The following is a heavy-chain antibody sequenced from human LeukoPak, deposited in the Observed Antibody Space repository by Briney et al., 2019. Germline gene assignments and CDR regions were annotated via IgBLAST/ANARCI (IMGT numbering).Heavy chain of an antibody. D-gene: IGHD2-21*02. CDR2: IYTSGST. CDR3: ARDGDENWFDP. J-gene: IGHJ5*02. V-gene: IGHV4-61*02. Sequence: PSETLSLTCTVSGGSISSGSYYWSWIRQPAGKGLEWIGRIYTSGSTNYNPSLKSRVTISVDTSKNQFSLKLSSVTAADTAVYYCARDGDENWFDPWGQGTLVTVSS. CDR1: GGSISSGSYY.